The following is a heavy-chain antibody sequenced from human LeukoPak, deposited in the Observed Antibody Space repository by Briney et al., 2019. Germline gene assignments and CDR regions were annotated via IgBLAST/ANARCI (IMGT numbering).Heavy chain of an antibody. CDR2: ISYDGSNK. CDR3: ARDSSPYYSSSWSPLDY. Sequence: PGGSLRLSCAASGFTFSSYAMHWVRQAPGKGLEWVAVISYDGSNKYYADSVKGRFTISRDNSKNTLYLQMNSLRAEDTAVYYCARDSSPYYSSSWSPLDYWGQGTLVTVSS. V-gene: IGHV3-30-3*01. D-gene: IGHD6-13*01. CDR1: GFTFSSYA. J-gene: IGHJ4*02.